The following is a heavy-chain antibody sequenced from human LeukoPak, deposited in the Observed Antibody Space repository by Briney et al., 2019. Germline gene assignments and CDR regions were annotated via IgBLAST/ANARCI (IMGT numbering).Heavy chain of an antibody. CDR2: IRYDGSNK. D-gene: IGHD3-3*01. Sequence: PGGSLRLSCAASGFTFSSYGMHWVRQAPGKGLEWVAFIRYDGSNKYYADSVKGRFTISRDNSKNTLYLQMNSLRAEDTAVYYCAKAQYYDFWSDYYPLGDYFDYWGQGTLVTVSS. CDR3: AKAQYYDFWSDYYPLGDYFDY. CDR1: GFTFSSYG. V-gene: IGHV3-30*02. J-gene: IGHJ4*02.